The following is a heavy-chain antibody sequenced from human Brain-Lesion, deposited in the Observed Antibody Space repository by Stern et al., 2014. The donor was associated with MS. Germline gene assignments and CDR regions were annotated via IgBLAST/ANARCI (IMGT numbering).Heavy chain of an antibody. J-gene: IGHJ4*02. CDR2: MYSRGGT. CDR3: ARKTDTAVGGDY. Sequence: EVQLVESGGGLLQPGGSLRLSCAASGFSVSTNLMSWVRQAPGKGLEWVSLMYSRGGTNYADSVKGRFTISRDSSKNTLYLQMSDLRAEDTAVYYCARKTDTAVGGDYWGPGTLVTVSS. V-gene: IGHV3-53*01. CDR1: GFSVSTNL. D-gene: IGHD5-18*01.